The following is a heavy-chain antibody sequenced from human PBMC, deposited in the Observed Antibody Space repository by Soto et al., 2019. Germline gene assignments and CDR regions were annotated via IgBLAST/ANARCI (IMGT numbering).Heavy chain of an antibody. J-gene: IGHJ4*02. CDR1: GFTFSSFA. Sequence: GGSLRLSCAASGFTFSSFAMTWVRQAPGKGLEWVSVIGSGGDGMHYADSVKGRFTISRDDSKHTVTLQMNGLRVEDTAVYYCATYGQHLMDSWGQGTLVTVS. D-gene: IGHD4-17*01. V-gene: IGHV3-23*01. CDR3: ATYGQHLMDS. CDR2: IGSGGDGM.